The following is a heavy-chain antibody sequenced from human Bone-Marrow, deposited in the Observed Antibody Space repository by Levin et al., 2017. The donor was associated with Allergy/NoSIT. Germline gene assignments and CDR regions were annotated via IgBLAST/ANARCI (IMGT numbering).Heavy chain of an antibody. CDR3: AKERFLLDY. D-gene: IGHD3-16*01. Sequence: PGGSLRLSCAASGFIFSSDGMHWVRQAPGKGLEWVALISNDESNKFYADPVKGRFTISRDNTKNTLYLQMNNLRPNDTAVYYCAKERFLLDYWGQGTLVTVSS. J-gene: IGHJ4*02. V-gene: IGHV3-30*18. CDR1: GFIFSSDG. CDR2: ISNDESNK.